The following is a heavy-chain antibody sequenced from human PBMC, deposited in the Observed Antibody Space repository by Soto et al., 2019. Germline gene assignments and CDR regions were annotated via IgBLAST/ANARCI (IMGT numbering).Heavy chain of an antibody. V-gene: IGHV3-20*04. Sequence: GGSPRLSCAASGFTFEDHGLSWVRQAPGRGLEWVAGINWNGGSTVYAASVKGRFTISRDNAKNSLFLEVNSLRVEDTALYFCASVPLLADYFDSWGQGTLVTVSS. CDR1: GFTFEDHG. CDR3: ASVPLLADYFDS. J-gene: IGHJ4*02. CDR2: INWNGGST.